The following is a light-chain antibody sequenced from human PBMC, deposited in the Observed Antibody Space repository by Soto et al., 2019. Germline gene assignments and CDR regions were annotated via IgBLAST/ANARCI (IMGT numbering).Light chain of an antibody. J-gene: IGLJ2*01. V-gene: IGLV2-14*01. CDR3: SSYTSSSTVV. CDR1: SSDVGGYNY. Sequence: QSALTQPASVSGSPGQSITISCTGTSSDVGGYNYFSWYQQHPGKAPKLMIYEVSNRPSGVSNRFSGSKSGNTASLTISGLQAEDDADYYCSSYTSSSTVVFGGGTKLTVL. CDR2: EVS.